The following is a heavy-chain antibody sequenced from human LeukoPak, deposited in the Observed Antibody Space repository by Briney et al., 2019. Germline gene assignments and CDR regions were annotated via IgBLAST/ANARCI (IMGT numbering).Heavy chain of an antibody. D-gene: IGHD3-22*01. CDR3: AKPSYYYDSSGYLLDY. CDR1: GFTFDDYA. J-gene: IGHJ4*02. Sequence: GGSLRLXCAASGFTFDDYAMHWDRQAPGKGLEWVSLISWDGGSTYYADSVKGRFTISRDNSKNSLYLQMNSLRAEDTALYYCAKPSYYYDSSGYLLDYWGQGTLVTVSS. CDR2: ISWDGGST. V-gene: IGHV3-43D*03.